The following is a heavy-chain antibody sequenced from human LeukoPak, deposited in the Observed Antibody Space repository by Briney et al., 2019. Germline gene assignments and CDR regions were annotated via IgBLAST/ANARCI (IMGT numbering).Heavy chain of an antibody. J-gene: IGHJ4*02. CDR1: GGSISSYY. V-gene: IGHV4-59*01. CDR3: ARSPLNSSSWYADY. CDR2: IYYSGST. Sequence: SETLSLTCTVSGGSISSYYWSWIRQPPGKGLEWIGYIYYSGSTNYNPSLKSRVTISVDTSKNQFSLKLSSVTAADTAVYYCARSPLNSSSWYADYWGQGTLVTVSS. D-gene: IGHD6-13*01.